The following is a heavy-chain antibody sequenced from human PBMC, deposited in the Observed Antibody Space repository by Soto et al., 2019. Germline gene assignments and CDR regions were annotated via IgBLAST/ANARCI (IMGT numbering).Heavy chain of an antibody. CDR2: IWHDGSNK. J-gene: IGHJ6*02. CDR3: ARDWGYYYYGMDV. Sequence: PGGSLILSCATSGFTFSSYGMHWVRQAPGKGLEWVAFIWHDGSNKYYADSVKGRFTISRDNSKNTLYLQMNSLRAEDTAVYYCARDWGYYYYGMDVWGQGTTVTXSS. D-gene: IGHD3-16*01. CDR1: GFTFSSYG. V-gene: IGHV3-33*01.